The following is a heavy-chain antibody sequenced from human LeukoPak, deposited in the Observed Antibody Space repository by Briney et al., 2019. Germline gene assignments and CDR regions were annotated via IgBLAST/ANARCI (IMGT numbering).Heavy chain of an antibody. J-gene: IGHJ1*01. V-gene: IGHV3-74*01. CDR1: GFTFSSSW. Sequence: GGSLRLSCAASGFTFSSSWMHWVRPAPGKGLVWVSRINSDGSSTSYAESVKGRFTIPRNNAKNTLYLQMNSLRAEDTAVYYCARGQGIYYGSQRAEYFQHWGQGTLVTVSS. CDR3: ARGQGIYYGSQRAEYFQH. CDR2: INSDGSST. D-gene: IGHD3-10*01.